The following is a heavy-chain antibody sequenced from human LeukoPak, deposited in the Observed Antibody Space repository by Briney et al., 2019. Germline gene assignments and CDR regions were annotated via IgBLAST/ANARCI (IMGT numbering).Heavy chain of an antibody. Sequence: SETLSLTCAVYGGSFSGYYWSWIRQPPGKGLEWIGEINHSGSTNYNPSLKSRVTISVDTSKNQFSLKLSSVTAADTAVYYCARSRVHFVYWGQGTLVTVSS. J-gene: IGHJ4*02. V-gene: IGHV4-34*01. D-gene: IGHD3-10*01. CDR1: GGSFSGYY. CDR2: INHSGST. CDR3: ARSRVHFVY.